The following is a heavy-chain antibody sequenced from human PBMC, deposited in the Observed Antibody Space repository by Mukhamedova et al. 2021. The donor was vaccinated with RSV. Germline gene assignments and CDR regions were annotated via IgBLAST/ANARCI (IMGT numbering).Heavy chain of an antibody. J-gene: IGHJ6*02. D-gene: IGHD2-2*01. V-gene: IGHV4-34*01. CDR3: ARGGYCSSTSCCSHYYYGMDV. Sequence: LKSRVTISIDTSKNQFSLKLSSVTAADTAVFYCARGGYCSSTSCCSHYYYGMDVWGQGTTVTVSS.